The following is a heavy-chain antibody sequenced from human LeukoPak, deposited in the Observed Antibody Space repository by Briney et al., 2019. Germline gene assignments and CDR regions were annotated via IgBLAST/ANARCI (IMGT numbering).Heavy chain of an antibody. CDR2: IKPNSGGT. J-gene: IGHJ4*02. Sequence: ASVKVSCKASGFTFTDYYIHWVRQAPGLGLEWMGWIKPNSGGTKYAQNFQGRVTLTKDTSINTAYMELSRLRSDDTAIYYCTRDSLPGIIASIFDSWGQGTLVTVSS. CDR1: GFTFTDYY. V-gene: IGHV1-2*02. D-gene: IGHD3-10*01. CDR3: TRDSLPGIIASIFDS.